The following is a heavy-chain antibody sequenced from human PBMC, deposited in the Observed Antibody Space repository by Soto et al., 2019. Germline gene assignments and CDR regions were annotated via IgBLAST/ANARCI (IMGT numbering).Heavy chain of an antibody. CDR1: GGTFSSYA. D-gene: IGHD2-15*01. V-gene: IGHV1-69*06. J-gene: IGHJ5*02. CDR3: ARTGGDVGYCSGGSCYSRWFDP. Sequence: QVQLVQSGAEVKKPGSSVKVSCKASGGTFSSYAISWVRQAPGQGLEWMGGIIPIFGTANYAQKFQGRVTITADKSTSTAYMELSSLRSEDTAVYYCARTGGDVGYCSGGSCYSRWFDPWGQGTLVTVSS. CDR2: IIPIFGTA.